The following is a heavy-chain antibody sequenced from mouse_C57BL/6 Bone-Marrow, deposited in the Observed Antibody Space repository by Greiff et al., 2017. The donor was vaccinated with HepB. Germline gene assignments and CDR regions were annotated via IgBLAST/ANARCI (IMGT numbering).Heavy chain of an antibody. CDR1: GYAFSSSW. J-gene: IGHJ1*03. CDR2: IYPGDGDT. V-gene: IGHV1-82*01. Sequence: QVQLKESGPELVKPGASVKISCKASGYAFSSSWMNWVKQRPGKGLEWIGRIYPGDGDTNYNGKFKGKATLTADKSSSTAYMQLSSLTSEDSAVYFCARASDLLRYFDVWGTGTTVTVSS. CDR3: ARASDLLRYFDV. D-gene: IGHD6-1*01.